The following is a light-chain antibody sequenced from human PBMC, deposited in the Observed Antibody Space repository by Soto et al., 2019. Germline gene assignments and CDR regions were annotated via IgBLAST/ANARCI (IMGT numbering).Light chain of an antibody. CDR1: TSDVGSYDY. J-gene: IGLJ2*01. Sequence: QSALTQPASVSGSAGQSITVSCTATTSDVGSYDYVSWYQHHPGKAPKLIISEVNKRPSGVSNRFSGSKSGNTASLTISGLQPEDEAHYYCAAWDDSLSAVVFGGGTKLTVL. CDR2: EVN. V-gene: IGLV2-14*01. CDR3: AAWDDSLSAVV.